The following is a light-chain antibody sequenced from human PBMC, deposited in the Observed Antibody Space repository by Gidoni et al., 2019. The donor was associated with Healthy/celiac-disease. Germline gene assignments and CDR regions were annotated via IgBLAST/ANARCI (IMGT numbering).Light chain of an antibody. CDR1: KLGDKY. V-gene: IGLV3-1*01. CDR2: QDS. CDR3: QAWDSSTRVV. Sequence: SYELTQPPSVSVSPGKTASIPCSGDKLGDKYACWYQQKPGQSPVLVIYQDSKRPSGIPERFSGSNSGNTATLTISGTQAMDEADYYCQAWDSSTRVVFGGGTKLTVL. J-gene: IGLJ2*01.